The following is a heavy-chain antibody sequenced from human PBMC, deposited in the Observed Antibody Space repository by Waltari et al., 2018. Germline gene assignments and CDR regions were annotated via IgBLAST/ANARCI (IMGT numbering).Heavy chain of an antibody. CDR3: ARVGAYCGCDCYSLANY. J-gene: IGHJ4*02. D-gene: IGHD2-21*01. CDR1: GYTFTGYY. V-gene: IGHV1-2*01. CDR2: INPNSGGT. Sequence: QVQLVQSGAEVKKPGASVKVSCKASGYTFTGYYMHWVRQAPGQGLEWMGRINPNSGGTNYAQKFQGSATTNRDTSIRTAYMALSRLRSDDTAVYYCARVGAYCGCDCYSLANYWGQGTLVTVSS.